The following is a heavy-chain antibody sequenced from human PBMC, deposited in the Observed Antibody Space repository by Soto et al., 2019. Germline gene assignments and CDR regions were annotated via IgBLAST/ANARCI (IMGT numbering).Heavy chain of an antibody. Sequence: QGQLVQSGAELKKPGASVKLACKASGYTFTAYYVHWVRQAPGQRLEWMGTINPSSGDTTYAQKLLDRITMTRDSSTKMVYMDLRSLTSEYTAVYFNARDRHQDLWGQGNLVTVTS. J-gene: IGHJ5*02. CDR2: INPSSGDT. V-gene: IGHV1-46*01. CDR1: GYTFTAYY. CDR3: ARDRHQDL.